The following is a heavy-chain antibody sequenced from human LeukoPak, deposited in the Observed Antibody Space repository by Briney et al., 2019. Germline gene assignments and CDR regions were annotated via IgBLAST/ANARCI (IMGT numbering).Heavy chain of an antibody. D-gene: IGHD3-3*01. CDR3: ARDRGYYDFWSGLYYFDY. J-gene: IGHJ4*02. Sequence: GGSLRLSCAASGFTLSSYSMNWVRQAPGKGLEWVSSTSSSSYIYYADSVKGRFTISRDNAKNSLYLQMNSLRAEDTAVYYCARDRGYYDFWSGLYYFDYWGQGTLVTVSS. CDR2: TSSSSYI. V-gene: IGHV3-21*01. CDR1: GFTLSSYS.